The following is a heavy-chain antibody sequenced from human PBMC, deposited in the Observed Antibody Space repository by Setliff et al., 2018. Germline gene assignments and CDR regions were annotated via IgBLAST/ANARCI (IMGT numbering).Heavy chain of an antibody. CDR2: VYYSGYT. CDR3: ARDNRARHYMDV. J-gene: IGHJ6*03. V-gene: IGHV4-39*07. D-gene: IGHD3-10*01. CDR1: GGSVSSTSHY. Sequence: SETLSLTCNVSGGSVSSTSHYWGWIRQPPGKGMEWIGSVYYSGYTYYNPSLQSRVTISVDMSKNQFSMKLTSVTAADTAVYYCARDNRARHYMDVWGKGTTVTVSS.